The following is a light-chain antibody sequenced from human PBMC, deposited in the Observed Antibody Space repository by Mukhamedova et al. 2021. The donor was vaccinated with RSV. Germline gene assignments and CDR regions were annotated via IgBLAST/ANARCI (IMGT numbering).Light chain of an antibody. CDR3: QRANSLPIT. V-gene: IGKV1-12*01. Sequence: GVSSRFSGSGSGTDFTLTITSLQPEDFATYYCQRANSLPITFGQGTRLENK. J-gene: IGKJ5*01.